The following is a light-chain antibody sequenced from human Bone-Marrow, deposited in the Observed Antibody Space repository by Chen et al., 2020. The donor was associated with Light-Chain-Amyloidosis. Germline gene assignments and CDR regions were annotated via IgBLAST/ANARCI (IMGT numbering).Light chain of an antibody. CDR1: STDVGHYNL. CDR2: EDS. Sequence: QSSLTQPASVAGSVGQPSTLSCTGTSTDVGHYNLVSWYQQHPGEAPKLMIYEDSERPSGVSNRFSGSKSGNTASLTISGLQTEDQSDYYCCSSSDTDTLIFGTGTRLTVL. J-gene: IGLJ2*01. V-gene: IGLV2-23*01. CDR3: CSSSDTDTLI.